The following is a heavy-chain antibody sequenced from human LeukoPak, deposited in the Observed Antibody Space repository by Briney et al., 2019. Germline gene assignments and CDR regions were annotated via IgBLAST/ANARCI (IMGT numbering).Heavy chain of an antibody. CDR3: AKNPSGYQWAAFFDY. J-gene: IGHJ4*02. CDR2: IYSGGST. Sequence: HTGGSLGLSCAASGFTVSSNYMSWVRQAPGKGLEWVSVIYSGGSTYYADSVKGRFTISRDNSKNTLYLQMNSLRAEDTAVYYCAKNPSGYQWAAFFDYWGQGTLVTVSS. CDR1: GFTVSSNY. V-gene: IGHV3-53*05. D-gene: IGHD6-19*01.